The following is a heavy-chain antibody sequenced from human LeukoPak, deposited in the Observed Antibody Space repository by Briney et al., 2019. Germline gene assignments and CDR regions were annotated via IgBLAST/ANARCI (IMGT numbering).Heavy chain of an antibody. Sequence: ASVKVSCKASGYTFTSYGFNWVRQAPGQGLEWMGWISAYNGNTNSAQNLQGRVTMTTDTSTSTAYMELRSLRSDDTAVYYCAGGSSSSPWGSWFDPWGQGTLVTVSS. D-gene: IGHD6-13*01. J-gene: IGHJ5*02. V-gene: IGHV1-18*01. CDR1: GYTFTSYG. CDR3: AGGSSSSPWGSWFDP. CDR2: ISAYNGNT.